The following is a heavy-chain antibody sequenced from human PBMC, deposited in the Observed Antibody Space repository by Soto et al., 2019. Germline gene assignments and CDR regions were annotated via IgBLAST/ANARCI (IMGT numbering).Heavy chain of an antibody. V-gene: IGHV3-74*01. Sequence: GFLRLSCAVSGFTFSSYWVHWVSQAPGKGLVWVSRINSDGSSTSYADSVKGRFTISRDNAKNTLYLQMNSLRAEDTAVYYCARGATGFDYWGQGTLVTVS. D-gene: IGHD1-26*01. CDR3: ARGATGFDY. CDR2: INSDGSST. J-gene: IGHJ4*02. CDR1: GFTFSSYW.